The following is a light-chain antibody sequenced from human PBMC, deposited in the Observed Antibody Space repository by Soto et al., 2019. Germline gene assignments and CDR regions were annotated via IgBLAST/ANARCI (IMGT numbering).Light chain of an antibody. V-gene: IGKV3-20*01. CDR2: GAS. J-gene: IGKJ5*01. CDR3: QQYGSSPPSST. CDR1: QRVSSGY. Sequence: EIVLTQSPGTLSLSPGERATLSCRASQRVSSGYLAWYQQEPGQAPRLLIYGASNRATDSPDRFSGRGSGTDFTLTISRLEPEDFAVYYCQQYGSSPPSSTFGQGTRLEIK.